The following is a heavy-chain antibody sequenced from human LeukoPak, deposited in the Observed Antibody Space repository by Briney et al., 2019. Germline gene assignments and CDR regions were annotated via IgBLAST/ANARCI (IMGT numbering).Heavy chain of an antibody. Sequence: PGGSLRLSCAASGFTFSSYWMHWVRQAPGKGLVWVSRINSDGSTNYADSVKGRFTISRDNAKNTLYLQMNSLRGEDTAVYYCARDRDYYNYFEYWGQGTLVTVSS. CDR2: INSDGST. V-gene: IGHV3-74*01. D-gene: IGHD3-10*01. CDR1: GFTFSSYW. J-gene: IGHJ4*02. CDR3: ARDRDYYNYFEY.